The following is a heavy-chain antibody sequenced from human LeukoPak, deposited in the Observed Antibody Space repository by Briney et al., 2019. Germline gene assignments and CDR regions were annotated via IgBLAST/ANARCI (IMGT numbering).Heavy chain of an antibody. CDR1: GFTFSSYA. D-gene: IGHD7-27*01. V-gene: IGHV3-23*01. CDR2: ISGSGGST. CDR3: ARFKSNWGAFDI. J-gene: IGHJ3*02. Sequence: PGGSLRLSCAASGFTFSSYAMSWVRQAPGKGLEWVSAISGSGGSTYYADSVKGRFTISRDNSKNTLYLQMNSLRAEDTAVYYCARFKSNWGAFDIWGRGTMVTVSS.